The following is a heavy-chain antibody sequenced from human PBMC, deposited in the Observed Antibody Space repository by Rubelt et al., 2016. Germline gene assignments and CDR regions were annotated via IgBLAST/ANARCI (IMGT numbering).Heavy chain of an antibody. CDR2: INAGNGNT. D-gene: IGHD2-21*02. V-gene: IGHV1-3*01. J-gene: IGHJ4*02. Sequence: QVQLVQSGAEVKKPGASVKVSCKASGYTFTSYAMHWVRQAPGQRLEWMGWINAGNGNTKYSQEFQGSVTITRAQSAATAYMELSSLRSEDTAVYYCARELWCGGDCYYFDYWGQGTLVTVSS. CDR1: GYTFTSYA. CDR3: ARELWCGGDCYYFDY.